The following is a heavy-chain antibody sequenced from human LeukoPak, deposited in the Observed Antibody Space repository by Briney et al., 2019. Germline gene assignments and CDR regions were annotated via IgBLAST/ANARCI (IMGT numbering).Heavy chain of an antibody. D-gene: IGHD4-17*01. J-gene: IGHJ4*02. V-gene: IGHV1-2*02. CDR2: INPNSGGT. Sequence: GASVKVSCKASGYTFTGYYMHWVRQAPGQGLEWMGWINPNSGGTNYAQKFQGRVTMTRDTSISTAYMELSRLRSDDTAVYYCARVAGVTTVTTTLVLHDLGFDYWGQGTLVTVSS. CDR3: ARVAGVTTVTTTLVLHDLGFDY. CDR1: GYTFTGYY.